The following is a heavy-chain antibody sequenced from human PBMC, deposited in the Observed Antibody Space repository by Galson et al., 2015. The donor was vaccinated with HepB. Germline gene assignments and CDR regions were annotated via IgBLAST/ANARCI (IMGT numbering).Heavy chain of an antibody. CDR2: ISGSGGIT. D-gene: IGHD3-10*01. CDR3: AKEVITMIRGLIIKGPLDY. CDR1: RFTFSSYA. V-gene: IGHV3-23*01. J-gene: IGHJ4*02. Sequence: SLRLSCAASRFTFSSYAMSWVRQAPGKGLEWVSAISGSGGITYYADSVKGRFTISRDNSKNTLYLQMNSLRAEDTAVYYCAKEVITMIRGLIIKGPLDYWGKGTLVTVSS.